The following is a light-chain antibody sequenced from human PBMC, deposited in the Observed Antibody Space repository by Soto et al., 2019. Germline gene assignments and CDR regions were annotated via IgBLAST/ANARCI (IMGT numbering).Light chain of an antibody. CDR1: SSDVGAYKY. CDR3: SSYTSSSLGVV. V-gene: IGLV2-14*01. J-gene: IGLJ2*01. CDR2: EAS. Sequence: QSALTQPASVSGSPGQSIIISCTGTSSDVGAYKYVSWYQQHPGEAPKLLIYEASNRPSGVSDRFSGSKSGNTASLTISGLQAEDEADYYCSSYTSSSLGVVFGGGTKVTVL.